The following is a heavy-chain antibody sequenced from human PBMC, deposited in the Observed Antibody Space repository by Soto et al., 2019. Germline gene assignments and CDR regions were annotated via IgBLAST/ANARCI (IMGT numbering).Heavy chain of an antibody. CDR3: ARDFGVYDFWSGYSPSYYGMDV. J-gene: IGHJ6*02. CDR2: IWYDGSNK. V-gene: IGHV3-33*08. D-gene: IGHD3-3*01. CDR1: GFTFSSYA. Sequence: GGSLRLSCAASGFTFSSYAMSWVRQAPGKGLEWVAVIWYDGSNKYYADSVKGRFTISRDNSKNTLYLQMNSLRAEDTAVYYCARDFGVYDFWSGYSPSYYGMDVWGQGTTVTVSS.